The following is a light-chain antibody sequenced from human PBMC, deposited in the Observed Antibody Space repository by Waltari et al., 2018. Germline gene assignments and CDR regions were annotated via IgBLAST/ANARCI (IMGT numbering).Light chain of an antibody. J-gene: IGKJ2*01. CDR2: DAA. CDR3: QQRSNWHT. CDR1: QNVGNS. Sequence: ENVLTQSPATLSLSPGEAATLSCRASQNVGNSLAWYQQKPGQALRRLIYDAANRASGIPARFSGRWSGTDFTLTISSLEPDDFAVYYCQQRSNWHTFGQGTRLEIK. V-gene: IGKV3-11*01.